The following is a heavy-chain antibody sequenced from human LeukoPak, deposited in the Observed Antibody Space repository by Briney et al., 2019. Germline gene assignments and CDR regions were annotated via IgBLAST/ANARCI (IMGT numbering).Heavy chain of an antibody. D-gene: IGHD4-11*01. J-gene: IGHJ6*03. CDR1: GGSITNYY. V-gene: IGHV4-59*01. Sequence: SETLSLTCTVSGGSITNYYWTWIRQPPGKGLEWIGYIHYSGSTNYNPSLKSRVTISVDTSKNQFSLTLSSVTAADTAVYYCARASVTYYYYYMDVWGKGTTVTVSS. CDR2: IHYSGST. CDR3: ARASVTYYYYYMDV.